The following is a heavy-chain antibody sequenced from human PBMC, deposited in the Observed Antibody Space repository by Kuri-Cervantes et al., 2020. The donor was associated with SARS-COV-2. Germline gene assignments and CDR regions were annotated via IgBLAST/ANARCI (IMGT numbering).Heavy chain of an antibody. Sequence: LSLTCAASGFTFSSYAMHWVRQAPGKGLEWVSAISGSGGSTYYADSVKGRFTISRDNSKNTLYLQMNSLRAEDTAVYYCAKNIAVAARRAEYFQHWGQGTLVTVSS. CDR3: AKNIAVAARRAEYFQH. CDR1: GFTFSSYA. D-gene: IGHD6-19*01. J-gene: IGHJ1*01. CDR2: ISGSGGST. V-gene: IGHV3-23*01.